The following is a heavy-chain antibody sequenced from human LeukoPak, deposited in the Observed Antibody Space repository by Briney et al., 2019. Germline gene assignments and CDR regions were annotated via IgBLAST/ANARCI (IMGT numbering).Heavy chain of an antibody. CDR1: GGSFSGYY. V-gene: IGHV4-34*01. D-gene: IGHD6-6*01. Sequence: SETLSLTCAVYGGSFSGYYWSWIRQPPGKGLEWIGDINHSGSTNYNPSLKSRVTISVDTSKNQFSLKLSSVTAADTAVYYCARFPIAARPYYYYYMDVWGRGTTVTVSS. CDR3: ARFPIAARPYYYYYMDV. J-gene: IGHJ6*03. CDR2: INHSGST.